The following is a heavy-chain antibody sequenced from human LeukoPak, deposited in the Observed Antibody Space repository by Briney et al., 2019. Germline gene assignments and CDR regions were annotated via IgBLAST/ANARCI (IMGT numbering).Heavy chain of an antibody. J-gene: IGHJ3*02. V-gene: IGHV3-48*02. CDR2: ISSGIGSST. CDR1: GFTLSSYS. CDR3: ARDDSWAFDI. Sequence: PPGCLRHSCAVSGFTLSSYSMKWVRPPPGGGRGWVSYISSGIGSSTYYADSVKGRFSISRENAKNSLYLQMNSLRDEDTAVYHCARDDSWAFDIWGQGAMVTVSS. D-gene: IGHD2-15*01.